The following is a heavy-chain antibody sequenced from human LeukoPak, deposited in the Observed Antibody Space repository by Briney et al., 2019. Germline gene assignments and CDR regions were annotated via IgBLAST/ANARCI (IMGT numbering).Heavy chain of an antibody. CDR1: GGSFSGHY. V-gene: IGHV4-34*01. CDR2: INHSGST. J-gene: IGHJ4*02. D-gene: IGHD1-20*01. CDR3: ARALTGTEPYFDY. Sequence: PSETLSLTCAVYGGSFSGHYWSWIRQPPGQGLEWIGEINHSGSTNYNPSLKSRVTISVDTSKNQFSLKLSSVTAADTAVYYCARALTGTEPYFDYWGQGTLVTVSS.